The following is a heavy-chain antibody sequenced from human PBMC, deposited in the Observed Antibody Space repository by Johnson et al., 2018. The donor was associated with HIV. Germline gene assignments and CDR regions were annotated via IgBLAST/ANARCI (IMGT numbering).Heavy chain of an antibody. V-gene: IGHV3-15*01. CDR2: IKRKTDGGTT. D-gene: IGHD3-22*01. CDR1: GLTFSSFA. J-gene: IGHJ5*02. Sequence: VQLVESGGGLVQPGGSLRLSCAASGLTFSSFAMNWVRQAPGKGLEWVGRIKRKTDGGTTDYAAPVKGRFSISRDDSKNTVYLQMNSLKTEDTAVYFCTIDPIFLGYWYHSSPWG. CDR3: TIDPIFLGYWYHSSP.